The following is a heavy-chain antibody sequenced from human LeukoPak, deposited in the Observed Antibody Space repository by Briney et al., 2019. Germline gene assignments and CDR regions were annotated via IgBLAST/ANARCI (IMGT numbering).Heavy chain of an antibody. D-gene: IGHD1-1*01. CDR2: INPSGST. V-gene: IGHV4-34*01. CDR1: DVSFSGYS. J-gene: IGHJ6*03. CDR3: ARGVKQLGRFYFYLDV. Sequence: SETLSLTCVVSDVSFSGYSWTWIRQPPGKGLESIGEINPSGSTNYSPSLKGRVTLSIDRSENQFSLNLTSVTAADTAVYYCARGVKQLGRFYFYLDVWGNGTSVTVSS.